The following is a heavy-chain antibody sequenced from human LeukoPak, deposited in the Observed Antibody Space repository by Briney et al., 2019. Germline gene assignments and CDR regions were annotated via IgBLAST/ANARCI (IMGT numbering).Heavy chain of an antibody. CDR3: ASSSIAVAGTDAFDI. Sequence: GESLKISCKGSGYSFTSYWIGWVRQMPGKGLEWMGIIYPGDSDTRYSPSFQGQVTISADKSISTAYLQWSSLKASDTAMYYCASSSIAVAGTDAFDIWGQGTIVTVSS. CDR2: IYPGDSDT. V-gene: IGHV5-51*01. D-gene: IGHD6-19*01. J-gene: IGHJ3*02. CDR1: GYSFTSYW.